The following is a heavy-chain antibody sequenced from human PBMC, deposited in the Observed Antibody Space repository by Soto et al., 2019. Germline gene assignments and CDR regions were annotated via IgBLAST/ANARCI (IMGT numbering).Heavy chain of an antibody. CDR2: IWYDGSKK. V-gene: IGHV3-33*01. J-gene: IGHJ4*02. CDR1: GFPFSKYG. D-gene: IGHD3-10*01. Sequence: QAQLVESGGGVVQPGRSLRLSCAASGFPFSKYGMHWVRQAPGKGLEWVAIIWYDGSKKYYGDSVKGRFTISRDNSKDTLFLQMNSLRADDTAMYYCARLGGSGGDSIEHWGQGTLVTVSS. CDR3: ARLGGSGGDSIEH.